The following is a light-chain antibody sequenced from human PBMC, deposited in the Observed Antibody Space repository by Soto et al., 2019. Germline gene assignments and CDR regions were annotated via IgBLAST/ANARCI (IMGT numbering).Light chain of an antibody. V-gene: IGLV2-11*01. CDR2: DVT. CDR3: CSFAGSYSYV. Sequence: QSALTQPRSVSGSPGQSVTISRTGTSSDVGRYDYVSWYQQYPGEAPKLIIYDVTERPSGVPDRFSGSKSGNTASLTISGLRAEDEAAYSCCSFAGSYSYVFGSGTKVTVL. J-gene: IGLJ1*01. CDR1: SSDVGRYDY.